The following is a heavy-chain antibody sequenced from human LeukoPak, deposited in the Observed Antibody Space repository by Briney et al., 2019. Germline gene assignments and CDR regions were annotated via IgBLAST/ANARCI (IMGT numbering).Heavy chain of an antibody. CDR1: GGTFSSYA. Sequence: GASVKVSCKASGGTFSSYAISWVRQAPGQGLEWMGRIIPILGIANYAQKFQGRVTITADKSTSTAYMELSSLRSEDTAVYYCARGVHYYDSSGRAPFENWGQGTLVTVSS. V-gene: IGHV1-69*04. D-gene: IGHD3-22*01. CDR2: IIPILGIA. CDR3: ARGVHYYDSSGRAPFEN. J-gene: IGHJ4*02.